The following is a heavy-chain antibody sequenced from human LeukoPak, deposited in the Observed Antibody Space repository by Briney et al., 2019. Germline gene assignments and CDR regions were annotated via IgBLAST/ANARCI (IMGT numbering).Heavy chain of an antibody. V-gene: IGHV3-9*01. CDR1: GFTFDDYA. D-gene: IGHD1-1*01. Sequence: PGGSLRLSCAASGFTFDDYAMHWVRQAPGKGLEWVSGISWNSGSIGYADSVKGRFTISRDNSKNTLFLQMDSLRAEDTAVYYCANQRTTNTHYWGQGTLVTVSS. CDR3: ANQRTTNTHY. J-gene: IGHJ4*02. CDR2: ISWNSGSI.